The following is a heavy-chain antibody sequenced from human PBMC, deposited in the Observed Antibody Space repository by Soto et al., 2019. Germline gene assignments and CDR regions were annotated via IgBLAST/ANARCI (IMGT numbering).Heavy chain of an antibody. J-gene: IGHJ4*02. Sequence: GASVKVSCKASVYTFTSYDINWVRQAPGQGLEWMGWMNPNSGNTGYAQKFQGRVTMTRNTSISTAYMELSSLRSEDTAVYYCARGTNRFLEWLSPSIDYLGQGALVTVSS. V-gene: IGHV1-8*01. CDR3: ARGTNRFLEWLSPSIDY. D-gene: IGHD3-3*01. CDR1: VYTFTSYD. CDR2: MNPNSGNT.